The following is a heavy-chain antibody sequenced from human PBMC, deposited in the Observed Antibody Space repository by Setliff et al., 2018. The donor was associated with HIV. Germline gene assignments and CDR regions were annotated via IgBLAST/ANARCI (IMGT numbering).Heavy chain of an antibody. D-gene: IGHD3-3*01. J-gene: IGHJ6*03. CDR1: GGSITSNNYY. Sequence: SETLSLTCTVSGGSITSNNYYWGWIRQPPGKGLEWIGTSYYCGSTYYDSSLKSRVTISVDTSTNRFSLRLNSVTAADTAVYYCVRRVYDFWSGLVGYSYYMDVWGKGTTVTVS. V-gene: IGHV4-39*01. CDR2: SYYCGST. CDR3: VRRVYDFWSGLVGYSYYMDV.